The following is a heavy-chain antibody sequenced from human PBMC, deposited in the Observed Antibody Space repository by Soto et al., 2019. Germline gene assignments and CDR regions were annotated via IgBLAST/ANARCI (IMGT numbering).Heavy chain of an antibody. CDR2: MNPNSGNT. J-gene: IGHJ6*03. CDR1: GYTFTSYD. Sequence: ASVKVSCKASGYTFTSYDINWVRQATGQGLEWMGWMNPNSGNTGYAQKFQGRVTMTRNTSISTAYMELSSLRSEDTAVYYCARGPEPLKIFIVVYYYYYTLVWCKATTVSVSS. V-gene: IGHV1-8*01. D-gene: IGHD3-22*01. CDR3: ARGPEPLKIFIVVYYYYYTLV.